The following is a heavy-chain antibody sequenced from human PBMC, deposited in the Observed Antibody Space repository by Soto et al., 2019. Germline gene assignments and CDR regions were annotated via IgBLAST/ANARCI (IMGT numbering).Heavy chain of an antibody. Sequence: QVQLVEPGGGVVQPGRSLRLDCAASGFTFRSYGMHWVRQAPGKGLEWVAVISYDGSNKYYADSVKGRFTISRDDSKNTLYVLMYCLRGEDTAVYYCAKVGYSGSYFDFWGQGTLVTVSS. D-gene: IGHD1-26*01. CDR2: ISYDGSNK. CDR1: GFTFRSYG. CDR3: AKVGYSGSYFDF. V-gene: IGHV3-30*18. J-gene: IGHJ4*02.